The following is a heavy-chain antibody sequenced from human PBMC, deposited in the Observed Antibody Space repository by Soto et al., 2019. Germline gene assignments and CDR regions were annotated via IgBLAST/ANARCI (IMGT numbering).Heavy chain of an antibody. CDR1: GFTFSSYA. D-gene: IGHD6-6*01. V-gene: IGHV3-30*04. J-gene: IGHJ4*02. CDR3: ARAPVKSSIAARYYFDY. Sequence: GSLRLSCAASGFTFSSYAMHWVRQAPGKGLEWVAVISYDGSNKYYADSVKGRFTISRDNSKNTLYLQMNSLRAEDTAVYYCARAPVKSSIAARYYFDYWGQGTLVTVSS. CDR2: ISYDGSNK.